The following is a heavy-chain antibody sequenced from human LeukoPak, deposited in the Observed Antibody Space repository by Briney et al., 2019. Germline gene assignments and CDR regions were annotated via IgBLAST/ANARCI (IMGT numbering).Heavy chain of an antibody. CDR1: GFTFSSYS. D-gene: IGHD2-2*02. CDR2: ISSSSSYI. J-gene: IGHJ4*02. CDR3: ARDLSRYCSSTSCYTPPDY. Sequence: GGSLRLSCAASGFTFSSYSMNWVRQAPGKGLEWVSSISSSSSYIYYADSVKGRFTISRDNAKNSLYLQMNSLRAEDTAVYYCARDLSRYCSSTSCYTPPDYWGQGTLVTVSS. V-gene: IGHV3-21*01.